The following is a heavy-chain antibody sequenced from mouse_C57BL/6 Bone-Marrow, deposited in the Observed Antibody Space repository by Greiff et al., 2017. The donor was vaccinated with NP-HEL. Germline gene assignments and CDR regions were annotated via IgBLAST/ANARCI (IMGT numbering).Heavy chain of an antibody. CDR2: FHPYNDDT. D-gene: IGHD1-1*01. Sequence: VQLKESGAELVKPGASVKMSCKASGYTFTTYPIEWMKQNHGKSLEWIGNFHPYNDDTKYNEKFKGKATLTVEKSSSTVYLELSRLTSDDSAVYYCARPNYYGSIHWYFDVWGTGTTVTVSS. V-gene: IGHV1-47*01. CDR1: GYTFTTYP. CDR3: ARPNYYGSIHWYFDV. J-gene: IGHJ1*03.